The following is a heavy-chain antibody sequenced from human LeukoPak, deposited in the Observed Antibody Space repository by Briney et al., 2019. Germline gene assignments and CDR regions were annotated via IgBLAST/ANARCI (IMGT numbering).Heavy chain of an antibody. Sequence: GGSLRLSCAASGFTFSNYAMSWVRQAPGKGLEWVANIKQDGSEKYYVDSVKGRFTISRDNAKNSLYLQMNSLRAEDTAVYYCARALIQVGAGDWFDPWGQGTLVTVSS. J-gene: IGHJ5*02. CDR3: ARALIQVGAGDWFDP. CDR1: GFTFSNYA. CDR2: IKQDGSEK. D-gene: IGHD1-26*01. V-gene: IGHV3-7*01.